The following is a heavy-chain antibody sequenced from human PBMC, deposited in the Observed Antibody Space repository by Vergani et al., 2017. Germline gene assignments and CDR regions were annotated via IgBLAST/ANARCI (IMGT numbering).Heavy chain of an antibody. V-gene: IGHV4-39*07. CDR2: IYYSGST. D-gene: IGHD3-10*02. J-gene: IGHJ4*02. CDR3: ARTMYPVEFDY. Sequence: QLQLQESGPGLVKPSETLSLTCTVSGGSISSSSYYWGWIRQPPGKGLEWNGSIYYSGSTYYNPSLKSRVTISVDTSKNQFSLKLSSVTAADTAVYYCARTMYPVEFDYWGQGTLVTVSS. CDR1: GGSISSSSYY.